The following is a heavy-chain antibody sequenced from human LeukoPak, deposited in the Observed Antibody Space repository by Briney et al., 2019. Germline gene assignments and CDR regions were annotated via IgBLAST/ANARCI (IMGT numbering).Heavy chain of an antibody. CDR2: ISSSSSTI. V-gene: IGHV3-48*01. D-gene: IGHD2-2*02. CDR1: GFTFSSYS. Sequence: GGSLRLSCAASGFTFSSYSMNWVRHAPGKGLEWVSYISSSSSTIYYADSVKGRFTISRDNAKNSLYLQMNSLRAEDTAVYYCARSRYTRGPIYYYYGMDVWGQGTTVTVSS. CDR3: ARSRYTRGPIYYYYGMDV. J-gene: IGHJ6*02.